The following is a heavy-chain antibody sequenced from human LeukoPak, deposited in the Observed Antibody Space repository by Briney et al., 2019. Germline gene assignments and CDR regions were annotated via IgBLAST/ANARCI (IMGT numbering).Heavy chain of an antibody. D-gene: IGHD3-22*01. CDR3: ARGTYYYDSSGQLPHDY. J-gene: IGHJ4*02. V-gene: IGHV1-18*01. CDR1: GYTSTSFG. CDR2: ISAFNGNT. Sequence: VASVKVSCKVSGYTSTSFGTSWVRPAPGQGIGWMGWISAFNGNTNYAQKLQGRVTMTTDTFTSTAYMELRRLRSDDTAVYYCARGTYYYDSSGQLPHDYWGQGTLVTVSS.